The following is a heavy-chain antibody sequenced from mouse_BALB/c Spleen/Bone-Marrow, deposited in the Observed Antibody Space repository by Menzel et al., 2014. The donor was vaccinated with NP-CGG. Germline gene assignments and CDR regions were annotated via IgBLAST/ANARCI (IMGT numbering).Heavy chain of an antibody. CDR2: IYPYNGGT. Sequence: EVQGVESGPELVKPGASVKISCKASGYTFTDYNMHWVKQSHGKSLEWIGYIYPYNGGTGYNQKFKSKATLTVDNSSSTAYMELRSLTSEDSVVYYCARRFITTAAWFAYWGQGTLVTVSA. CDR3: ARRFITTAAWFAY. V-gene: IGHV1S29*02. D-gene: IGHD1-2*01. CDR1: GYTFTDYN. J-gene: IGHJ3*01.